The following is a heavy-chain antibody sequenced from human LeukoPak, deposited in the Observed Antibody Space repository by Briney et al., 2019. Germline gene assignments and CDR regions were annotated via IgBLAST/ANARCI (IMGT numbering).Heavy chain of an antibody. J-gene: IGHJ4*02. CDR3: ARDFSWGVDY. D-gene: IGHD3-10*01. CDR1: GFTFTGHY. Sequence: ASVTVSCKASGFTFTGHYMHWVRQAPGQGLEWMGWINGNSGATNYARNFQDRVTLTRDTSISTVYMELSRLRIDDTAVYYCARDFSWGVDYWGQGTLVTVS. CDR2: INGNSGAT. V-gene: IGHV1-2*02.